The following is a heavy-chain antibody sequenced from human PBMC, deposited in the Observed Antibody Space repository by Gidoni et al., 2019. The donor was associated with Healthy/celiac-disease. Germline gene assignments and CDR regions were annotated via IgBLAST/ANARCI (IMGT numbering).Heavy chain of an antibody. J-gene: IGHJ6*02. D-gene: IGHD3-16*01. CDR2: IIPILGIA. CDR1: GGTFSSYA. Sequence: QVQLVQSGAEVKKPGSSVKVSCKASGGTFSSYAISWVRQAPGQGLEWMGRIIPILGIANYAQKFQGRVTITADKSTSTAYMELSSLRSEDTAVYYCARNVKGPPNYYYYGMDVWGQGTTVTVSS. CDR3: ARNVKGPPNYYYYGMDV. V-gene: IGHV1-69*04.